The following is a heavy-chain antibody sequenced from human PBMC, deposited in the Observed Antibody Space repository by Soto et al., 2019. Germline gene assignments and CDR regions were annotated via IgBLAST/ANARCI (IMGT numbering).Heavy chain of an antibody. J-gene: IGHJ4*02. CDR2: IYPGDSET. Sequence: PGESLKISCKGSGYSFTTYWIGWVRQMPGKGLEFMGIIYPGDSETRLSPSFRGQVTISADKSISAAYLQWSSLKASDTAMYYCARRYCSSTSCYYFGYWGQGTLVTVSS. D-gene: IGHD2-2*01. CDR1: GYSFTTYW. CDR3: ARRYCSSTSCYYFGY. V-gene: IGHV5-51*01.